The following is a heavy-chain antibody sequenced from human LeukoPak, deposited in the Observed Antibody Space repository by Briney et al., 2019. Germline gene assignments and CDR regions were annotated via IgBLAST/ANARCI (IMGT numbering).Heavy chain of an antibody. CDR3: ARGDYYDASGYQPPFNY. CDR2: INRSGST. J-gene: IGHJ4*02. Sequence: SETLSLTCAVSGGSFSGYYWSWIRQPPGKGLEWIGEINRSGSTNYNPSPKSRATMSVDTSQTPFSLKLSSVTDADTAVYYCARGDYYDASGYQPPFNYWGQGTLVTVSS. D-gene: IGHD3-22*01. V-gene: IGHV4-34*01. CDR1: GGSFSGYY.